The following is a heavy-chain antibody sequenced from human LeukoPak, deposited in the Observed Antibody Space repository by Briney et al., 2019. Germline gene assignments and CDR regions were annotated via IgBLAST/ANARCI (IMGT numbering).Heavy chain of an antibody. D-gene: IGHD3-10*01. V-gene: IGHV3-74*03. CDR1: GFTFSNPW. J-gene: IGHJ4*02. Sequence: PGGSLRLSCAASGFTFSNPWMHWVRQVPGKGLVWVSHINNDGSFTTYADSVKGRFTISRDNAKRTLDLQMNSLRPDDTAVYYCATFGMCWGQGTLVTVSS. CDR2: INNDGSFT. CDR3: ATFGMC.